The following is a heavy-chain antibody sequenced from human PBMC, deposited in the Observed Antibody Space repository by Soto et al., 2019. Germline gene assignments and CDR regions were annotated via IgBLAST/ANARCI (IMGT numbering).Heavy chain of an antibody. CDR2: INHSGST. D-gene: IGHD4-17*01. CDR3: AREFDNGDYVGAGGFDY. Sequence: QVQLQQWGAGLLKPSETLSLTCAVYGGSFSGYYWSWIRQPPGKGLEWIGEINHSGSTNYNPSLKSRVTISVDTSKNQFSLKLSSVTAADTAVYYCAREFDNGDYVGAGGFDYWGQGTLVTVSS. J-gene: IGHJ4*02. CDR1: GGSFSGYY. V-gene: IGHV4-34*01.